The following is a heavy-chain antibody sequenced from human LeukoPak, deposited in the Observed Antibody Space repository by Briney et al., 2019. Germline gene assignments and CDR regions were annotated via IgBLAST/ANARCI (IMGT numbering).Heavy chain of an antibody. J-gene: IGHJ4*02. CDR2: ISDGAATT. CDR1: EFTFSTYP. CDR3: ANLNSGYATDF. V-gene: IGHV3-23*01. Sequence: GGSLRLSCAASEFTFSTYPMSLVRQAPGKGLEWVSLISDGAATTYYADSVKGRFTISRDNSKNTLYLQMISLRAEDTAVYYCANLNSGYATDFWGQGTLVTVSS. D-gene: IGHD5-12*01.